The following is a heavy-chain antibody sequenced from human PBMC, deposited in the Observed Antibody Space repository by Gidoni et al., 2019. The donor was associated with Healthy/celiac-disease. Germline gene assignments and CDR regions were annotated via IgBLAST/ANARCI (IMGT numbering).Heavy chain of an antibody. CDR1: GFSLSNARMG. J-gene: IGHJ6*02. D-gene: IGHD6-13*01. CDR2: IFSNDEK. V-gene: IGHV2-26*01. Sequence: QVTLKESGPVLVKLTETLTLTCTVSGFSLSNARMGVSWLRQPPGKALEWLAHIFSNDEKSYSTSLKSRLTISKDTSKSQVVLTMTNMDPVDTATYYCARMLSSWPSYYYYGMDVWGQGTTVTVSS. CDR3: ARMLSSWPSYYYYGMDV.